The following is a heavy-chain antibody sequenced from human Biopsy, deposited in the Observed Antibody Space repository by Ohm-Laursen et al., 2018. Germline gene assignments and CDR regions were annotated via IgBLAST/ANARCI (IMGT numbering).Heavy chain of an antibody. D-gene: IGHD2-2*02. J-gene: IGHJ6*02. V-gene: IGHV2-70*16. CDR2: IDWDDAK. CDR3: ARIPILVVPAAIVYRHRRHLQGLDV. Sequence: TQTLTLTRTLSGFSLNTRGMSVTWIRQPPGKALERLARIDWDDAKFYSESLKTRLTISKGTSENHVVLTLSDVAPVDTATYYCARIPILVVPAAIVYRHRRHLQGLDVWGQGTTVIVSS. CDR1: GFSLNTRGMS.